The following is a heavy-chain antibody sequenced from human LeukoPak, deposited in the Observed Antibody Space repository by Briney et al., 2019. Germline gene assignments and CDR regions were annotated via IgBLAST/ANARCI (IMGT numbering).Heavy chain of an antibody. J-gene: IGHJ5*02. CDR3: ARGWEDIVVVPAAMGLDL. V-gene: IGHV4-34*01. CDR1: GGSFSGYY. Sequence: SETLSLTCAVYGGSFSGYYWSWIRQPPGKGLEWIGEINHSGSTNYNPSLKSRVTISVDTSKNQFSLKLSSVTAADTAVYYCARGWEDIVVVPAAMGLDLWGQGTLVTVSS. D-gene: IGHD2-2*01. CDR2: INHSGST.